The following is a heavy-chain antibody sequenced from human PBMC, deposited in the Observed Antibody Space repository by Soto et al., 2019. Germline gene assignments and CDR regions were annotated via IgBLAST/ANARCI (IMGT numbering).Heavy chain of an antibody. D-gene: IGHD3-22*01. CDR3: AADSDYYDSSGYYWYYFDY. J-gene: IGHJ4*02. CDR1: GGTFSSYA. Sequence: SVKVSCKASGGTFSSYAISWVRQAPGQGLEWMGGIIPIFGTANYAQKFQGRVTITRDMSTSTAYMELSSLRSEDTAVYYCAADSDYYDSSGYYWYYFDYWGQGTLVTVSS. CDR2: IIPIFGTA. V-gene: IGHV1-69*05.